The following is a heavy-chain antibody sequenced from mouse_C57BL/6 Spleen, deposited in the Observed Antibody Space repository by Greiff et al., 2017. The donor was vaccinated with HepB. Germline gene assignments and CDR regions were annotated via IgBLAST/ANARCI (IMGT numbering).Heavy chain of an antibody. CDR2: IDPSDSYT. D-gene: IGHD1-1*01. Sequence: QVQLQQPGAELVMPGASVKLSCKASGYTFTSYWMHWVKQRPGQGLEWIGEIDPSDSYTNYNQKFKGNSTLTVDKSSSTAYMQLSSLTSEDSAVYYCAKGLLRFYAMDYWGQGTSVTVSS. CDR3: AKGLLRFYAMDY. J-gene: IGHJ4*01. V-gene: IGHV1-69*01. CDR1: GYTFTSYW.